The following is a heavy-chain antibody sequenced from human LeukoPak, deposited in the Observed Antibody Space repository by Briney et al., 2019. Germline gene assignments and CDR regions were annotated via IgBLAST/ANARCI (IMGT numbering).Heavy chain of an antibody. D-gene: IGHD3/OR15-3a*01. V-gene: IGHV1-2*02. CDR1: GYTFSGHY. Sequence: ASVKVSCKASGYTFSGHYIHWVRQSPGQGLEWMGWINPKSGVTNSAPKFQHRVTMTRDTSISTAFMEVSRLRSDDTAVYYCARDYWTGYYFDIWGEGTMVSVSS. CDR3: ARDYWTGYYFDI. CDR2: INPKSGVT. J-gene: IGHJ3*02.